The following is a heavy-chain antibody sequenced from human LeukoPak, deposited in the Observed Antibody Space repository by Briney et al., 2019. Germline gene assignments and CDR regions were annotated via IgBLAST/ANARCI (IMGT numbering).Heavy chain of an antibody. CDR3: ARDLRGYDILTGRYGMDV. CDR1: GGTFSSYA. D-gene: IGHD3-9*01. V-gene: IGHV1-69*13. J-gene: IGHJ6*02. Sequence: ASVKVSCTASGGTFSSYAISWVRQAPGQGLEWMGGIIPIFGTANYAQKFQGRVTITADESTSTAYMELGSLRSEDTAVYYCARDLRGYDILTGRYGMDVWGQGTTVTVSS. CDR2: IIPIFGTA.